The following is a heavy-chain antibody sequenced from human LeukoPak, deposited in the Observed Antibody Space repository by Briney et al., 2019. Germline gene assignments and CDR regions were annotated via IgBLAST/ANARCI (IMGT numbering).Heavy chain of an antibody. J-gene: IGHJ2*01. CDR2: ISGNGGST. CDR1: GFTFSRSA. V-gene: IGHV3-64*01. CDR3: ARGEPDCAGDCPYWYLDL. Sequence: GGSLRLSCAVTGFTFSRSAMHWVRQAPGKGLEYVSAISGNGGSTYYANSVKGRFTISRDNSKNTVFLQMGSLRTEDMAVYYCARGEPDCAGDCPYWYLDLWGRGTLVTVSS. D-gene: IGHD2-21*02.